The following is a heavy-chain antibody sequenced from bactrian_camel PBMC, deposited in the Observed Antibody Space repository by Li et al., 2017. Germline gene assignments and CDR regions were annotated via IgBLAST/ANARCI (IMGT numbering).Heavy chain of an antibody. J-gene: IGHJ4*01. CDR2: IDSDGST. Sequence: QVQLVESGGGLVQPGGSLTLSCTADEYYDTLSMGWFRQAPGKEREGVAAIDSDGSTSYADSVKGRFTISQDNAKNTVYLQMNSLKIEDTAVYYCAEDPYSDYVCGWGHGTQVTVS. D-gene: IGHD4*01. CDR3: AEDPYSDYVCG. CDR1: EYYDTLS. V-gene: IGHV3S53*01.